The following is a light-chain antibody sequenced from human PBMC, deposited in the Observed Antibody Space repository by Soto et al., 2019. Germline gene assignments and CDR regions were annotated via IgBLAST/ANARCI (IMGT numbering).Light chain of an antibody. Sequence: DIQMTQSPSSLSASVGDRVTITCRASQNISSYLNWYQQRPGRAPRLLIYAASSLHTGVPSRFTGSGSGTDFTLTITSLQPEDFATYYCQQSYSTPPITFGQGTRLEIK. J-gene: IGKJ5*01. CDR3: QQSYSTPPIT. V-gene: IGKV1-39*01. CDR2: AAS. CDR1: QNISSY.